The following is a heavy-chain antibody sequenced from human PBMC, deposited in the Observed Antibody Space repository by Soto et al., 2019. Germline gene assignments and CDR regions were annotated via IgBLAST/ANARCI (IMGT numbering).Heavy chain of an antibody. D-gene: IGHD6-6*01. CDR2: ISYDGSNK. CDR1: GFTFSSYA. J-gene: IGHJ4*02. V-gene: IGHV3-30-3*01. Sequence: QVPLVESGGGVVQPGRSLRLSCAASGFTFSSYAMHWVRQAPGKGLEWVAVISYDGSNKYYADSVKGRFTISRDNSKNTLYLQMNSLRAEDTAVYYCAMANLIAAPPGDYWGQGTLVTVSS. CDR3: AMANLIAAPPGDY.